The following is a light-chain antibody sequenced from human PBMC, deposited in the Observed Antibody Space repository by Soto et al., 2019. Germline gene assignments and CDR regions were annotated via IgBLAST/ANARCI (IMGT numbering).Light chain of an antibody. J-gene: IGKJ4*01. CDR1: QSVSSSY. CDR2: GAS. CDR3: QQYCSAPLT. V-gene: IGKV3-20*01. Sequence: EIVLTQSPGTLSLSPGDRATLSCRASQSVSSSYLAWYQQKPGQAPRLLIYGASSRATGIPDRFSGSGSGTDFTLTISRLEPEDFAVYYCQQYCSAPLTFGGGTKVEIK.